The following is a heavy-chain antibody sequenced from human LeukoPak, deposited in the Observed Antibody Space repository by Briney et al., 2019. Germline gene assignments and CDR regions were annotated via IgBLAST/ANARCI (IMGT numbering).Heavy chain of an antibody. Sequence: GASVKVSCKASGYIFNIYGISWVRQAPGEGLEWVGWISAYNGDTNYAQQFQGRVTMTTDTPTSTAYMELRSLTSDDTAVYYCARAGDAFDFWGQGTAVTVSS. CDR3: ARAGDAFDF. V-gene: IGHV1-18*01. J-gene: IGHJ3*01. CDR1: GYIFNIYG. CDR2: ISAYNGDT.